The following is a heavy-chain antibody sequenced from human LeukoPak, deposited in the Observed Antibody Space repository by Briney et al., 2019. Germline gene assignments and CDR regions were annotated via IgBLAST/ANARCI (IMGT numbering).Heavy chain of an antibody. CDR1: GGSISGYY. Sequence: PSETLSLTCTVSGGSISGYYWSWLRQPPGKGLEWIGYIYYGGVTKYNPSLTSRVTISVDTSKNQFSLKLSPVTAADTAVYYCANRIAAGGQNWFDPWGQGILVTVSS. CDR2: IYYGGVT. CDR3: ANRIAAGGQNWFDP. J-gene: IGHJ5*02. V-gene: IGHV4-59*08. D-gene: IGHD6-13*01.